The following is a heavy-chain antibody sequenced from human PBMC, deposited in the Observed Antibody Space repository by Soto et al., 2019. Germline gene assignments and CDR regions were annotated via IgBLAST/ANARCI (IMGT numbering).Heavy chain of an antibody. CDR2: ISYDGSNK. V-gene: IGHV3-30*18. CDR1: GFTFSSYG. Sequence: GGSLRLSCAASGFTFSSYGMHWVRQAPGKGLEWVAVISYDGSNKYYADSVKGRFTISRDNSKNTLYLQMNSLRAEDTAVYYCAKFSRRYRTVTTTPDFDYWGQGTLVTVSS. J-gene: IGHJ4*02. D-gene: IGHD4-17*01. CDR3: AKFSRRYRTVTTTPDFDY.